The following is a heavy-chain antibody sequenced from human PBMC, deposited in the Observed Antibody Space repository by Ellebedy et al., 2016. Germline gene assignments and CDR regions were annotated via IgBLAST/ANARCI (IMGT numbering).Heavy chain of an antibody. CDR1: GFTFSSYA. J-gene: IGHJ3*02. CDR3: AKVSQLGIVVVVAAARGAFDI. CDR2: ISGSGGST. V-gene: IGHV3-23*01. Sequence: GGSLRLSCAASGFTFSSYAMSWVRQAPGKGLEWVSAISGSGGSTYYADSVKGRFTISRDNSKNTLYLQMNSLRAEDTAVYYCAKVSQLGIVVVVAAARGAFDIWGQGTMVTVSS. D-gene: IGHD2-15*01.